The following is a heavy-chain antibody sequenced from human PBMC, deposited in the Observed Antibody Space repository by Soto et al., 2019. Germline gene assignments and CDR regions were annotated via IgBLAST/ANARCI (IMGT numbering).Heavy chain of an antibody. Sequence: EVQLLESEGDLVQPGGSLRLSCVASGFTFSNDDLSWVRQASGKGLEWVSAITAGGFNTYYADSVKGRFTISRDNSKNTLYLQMNSLRAEDTAVYYCAKNIGGFSGYANFDYWGQGTLVTVSS. D-gene: IGHD5-12*01. CDR2: ITAGGFNT. CDR3: AKNIGGFSGYANFDY. J-gene: IGHJ4*02. CDR1: GFTFSNDD. V-gene: IGHV3-23*01.